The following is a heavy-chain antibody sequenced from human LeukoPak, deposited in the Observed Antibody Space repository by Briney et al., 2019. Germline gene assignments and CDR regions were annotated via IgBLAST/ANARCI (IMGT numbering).Heavy chain of an antibody. CDR2: FYVSGSI. CDR1: GGSISTYF. D-gene: IGHD4-23*01. V-gene: IGHV4-4*07. CDR3: ARQGGLGTPASGSLEAFDY. Sequence: SETLPLTCTVSGGSISTYFWSRVRQPAGKGLEWIGRFYVSGSIDYNPSRKSLITISVDKSKNQFSLKLTSVTAADTAVYYCARQGGLGTPASGSLEAFDYWGQGTLVTVSS. J-gene: IGHJ4*02.